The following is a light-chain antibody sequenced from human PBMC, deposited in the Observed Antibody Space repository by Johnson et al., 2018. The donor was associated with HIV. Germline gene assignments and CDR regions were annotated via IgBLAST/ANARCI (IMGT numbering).Light chain of an antibody. Sequence: QPVLTQPPSVSAAPGQKVTISCSGSSSNIGNNYVSWYQQVPGTAPKLLIYDNNRRPSGIPDRFSGSKSGPSATMGITGLQTGDEADYYCGTWDSSLSARVFGTGTKVTVL. CDR2: DNN. V-gene: IGLV1-51*01. J-gene: IGLJ1*01. CDR3: GTWDSSLSARV. CDR1: SSNIGNNY.